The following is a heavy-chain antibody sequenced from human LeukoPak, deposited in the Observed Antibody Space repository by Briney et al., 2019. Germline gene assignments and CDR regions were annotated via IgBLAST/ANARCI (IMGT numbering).Heavy chain of an antibody. V-gene: IGHV3-7*04. CDR3: ARDRGWTSFDY. CDR2: IKTDGGEK. J-gene: IGHJ4*02. Sequence: GGSLRLSCAASGFIFSNYWMTWVRQAPGKGLEWVANIKTDGGEKYYVDSVRGRFTISRDNAKNSLYLQMNSLRVEDTAVYYCARDRGWTSFDYWGQGTLVTVSS. CDR1: GFIFSNYW. D-gene: IGHD3-10*01.